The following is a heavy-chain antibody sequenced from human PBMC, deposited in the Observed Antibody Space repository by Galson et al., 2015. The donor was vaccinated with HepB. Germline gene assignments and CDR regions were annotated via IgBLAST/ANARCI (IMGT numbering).Heavy chain of an antibody. CDR1: GFTVSNNY. CDR3: ARDGPAQSP. Sequence: SLRLSCAASGFTVSNNYMNWVRQAPGKGLEWVSLIYSGGRTYYADSVKGRFTISRDSSKNTLHLQMNSLRAEDTVVYYCARDGPAQSPWGQGTLVTVSS. CDR2: IYSGGRT. V-gene: IGHV3-66*01. J-gene: IGHJ5*02.